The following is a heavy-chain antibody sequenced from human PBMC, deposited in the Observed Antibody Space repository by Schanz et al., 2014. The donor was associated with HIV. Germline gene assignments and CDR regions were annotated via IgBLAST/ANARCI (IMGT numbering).Heavy chain of an antibody. CDR1: GFTFSSYG. D-gene: IGHD2-2*01. CDR3: AKAYCSSTICPPPYYYGMDV. J-gene: IGHJ6*02. CDR2: ISYDRRNK. Sequence: QVQLVESGGGVVQPGRSLRLSCAASGFTFSSYGMHWVRQAPGKGLEWVAVISYDRRNKYYADSVQGRFTITRDNSKSTLYLQMNSLRAEDTAVYYCAKAYCSSTICPPPYYYGMDVWGQGTTVIVSS. V-gene: IGHV3-30*18.